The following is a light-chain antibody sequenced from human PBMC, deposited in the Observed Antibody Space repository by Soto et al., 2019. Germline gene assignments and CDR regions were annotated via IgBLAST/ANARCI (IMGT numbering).Light chain of an antibody. CDR1: QGISSF. J-gene: IGKJ5*01. CDR2: AAS. Sequence: IQLTQSPSSLSASIGDRVTITCRASQGISSFLAWYQQKPRKAPKLLIYAASTLQSGIPSRFSGSGSGTAFILTISIMQAEDYATYYSRLLNIDSYPITFGQGTQLEIK. CDR3: RLLNIDSYPIT. V-gene: IGKV1-9*01.